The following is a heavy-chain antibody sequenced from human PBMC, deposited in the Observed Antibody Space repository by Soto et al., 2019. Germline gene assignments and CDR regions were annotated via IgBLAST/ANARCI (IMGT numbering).Heavy chain of an antibody. J-gene: IGHJ4*02. V-gene: IGHV3-23*01. CDR1: ESTFSNYA. CDR3: AKNPGYYYDSTGYHFDY. Sequence: GGSLRLSCAASESTFSNYAMSWVRQAPGKGLEWVSAISYGGGTTYYADSVKGRFTISRDNSKNTLYLQMNSLRAEDTAVYYSAKNPGYYYDSTGYHFDYWGQGTLVTVSS. CDR2: ISYGGGTT. D-gene: IGHD3-22*01.